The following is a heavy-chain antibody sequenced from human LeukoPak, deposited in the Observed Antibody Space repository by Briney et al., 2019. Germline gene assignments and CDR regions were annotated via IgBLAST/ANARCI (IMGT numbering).Heavy chain of an antibody. CDR2: ISAYNGNT. CDR1: GYTFTSYG. D-gene: IGHD3-9*01. CDR3: ARVFKYYDILTGYPTDYFDY. Sequence: GASVKVSCKASGYTFTSYGISWVRQAPGQGLEWMGWISAYNGNTNYAQKLQGRVTMTTDTSTSTAYMELRSLRSDDTAVYYYARVFKYYDILTGYPTDYFDYWGQGTLVTVSS. V-gene: IGHV1-18*01. J-gene: IGHJ4*02.